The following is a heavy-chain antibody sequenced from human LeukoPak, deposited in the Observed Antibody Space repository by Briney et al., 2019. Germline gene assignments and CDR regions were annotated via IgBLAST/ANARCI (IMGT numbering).Heavy chain of an antibody. D-gene: IGHD3-10*01. Sequence: GESLRLSCAASGFTFTTYWMSWVRQAPGKGLEWVANIKQDGSEKYYVDSVKGRFTISRDNAKNSLYLQMNSLRAEDTAVYYCAREIRGANDYWGQGTLVTVSS. V-gene: IGHV3-7*01. CDR2: IKQDGSEK. J-gene: IGHJ4*02. CDR3: AREIRGANDY. CDR1: GFTFTTYW.